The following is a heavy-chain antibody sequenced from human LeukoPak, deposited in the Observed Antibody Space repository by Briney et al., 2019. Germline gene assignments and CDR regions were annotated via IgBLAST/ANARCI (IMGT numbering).Heavy chain of an antibody. CDR3: AHFKGGSFDF. Sequence: PSETLSLICTVSGGSISSSNYYWGWIRQPPGKGLEWIGSIYYSGNTYYNPSLKSRVTISVDTSKNQFSLKLTSVTAADTAVYYCAHFKGGSFDFWGQGTMVTVSS. CDR1: GGSISSSNYY. J-gene: IGHJ3*01. V-gene: IGHV4-39*01. CDR2: IYYSGNT. D-gene: IGHD1-26*01.